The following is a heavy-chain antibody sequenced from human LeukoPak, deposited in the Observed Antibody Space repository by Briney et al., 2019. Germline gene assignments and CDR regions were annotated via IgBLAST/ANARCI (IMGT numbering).Heavy chain of an antibody. J-gene: IGHJ3*02. CDR3: AKDQWTWRADDAFDI. V-gene: IGHV3-23*01. CDR1: GFTFSSYA. D-gene: IGHD6-19*01. Sequence: PGESLRLSCAASGFTFSSYAMSWVRQAPGKGLEWVSAISGSGGSTYYANSVKGRFAISRDNSKNTLYLQMNSLRAEDTAVYYCAKDQWTWRADDAFDIWGQGTMVTVAS. CDR2: ISGSGGST.